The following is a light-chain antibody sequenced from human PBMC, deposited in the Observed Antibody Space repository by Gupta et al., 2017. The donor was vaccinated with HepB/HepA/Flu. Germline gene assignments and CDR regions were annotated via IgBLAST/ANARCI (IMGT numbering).Light chain of an antibody. CDR1: SSNFGSNT. V-gene: IGLV1-44*01. CDR3: AAWDDSLNGWV. J-gene: IGLJ3*02. Sequence: QSVLTQPPSASGTPGQGVTISCAGSSSNFGSNTVNWYQQLPGTAPKLLIYSNNQRPSGVPDRFSGSKSGTSASLAISGLQSEDEAEDYCAAWDDSLNGWVFGGGTELTVL. CDR2: SNN.